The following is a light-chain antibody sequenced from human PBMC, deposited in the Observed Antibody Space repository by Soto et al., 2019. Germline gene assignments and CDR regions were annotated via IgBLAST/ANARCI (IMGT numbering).Light chain of an antibody. Sequence: EIVLTQSPGTLSLSPGERATLSCRASQSVSSTYLAWYQQKPGQAPRLLIYAASSRAPGIPDRFSGSGSGTXFTLTISRLGPEDFAVYFCQQYDGSPLTFGGGTKVEIK. CDR1: QSVSSTY. CDR2: AAS. J-gene: IGKJ4*01. CDR3: QQYDGSPLT. V-gene: IGKV3-20*01.